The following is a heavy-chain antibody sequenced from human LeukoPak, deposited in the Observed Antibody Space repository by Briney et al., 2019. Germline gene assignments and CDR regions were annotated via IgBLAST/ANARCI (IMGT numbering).Heavy chain of an antibody. CDR3: ARGDPYCGGDCYSYYFDY. CDR1: GGSISSYY. V-gene: IGHV4-59*01. J-gene: IGHJ4*02. CDR2: IYYSGST. D-gene: IGHD2-21*02. Sequence: SETLSLTCTVSGGSISSYYWSWIRQPPGKGLEWIGYIYYSGSTNYNPSLKSRVTISVDTSKNQFSLKLSSVTAADTAVYYCARGDPYCGGDCYSYYFDYWGQGTLVTVSS.